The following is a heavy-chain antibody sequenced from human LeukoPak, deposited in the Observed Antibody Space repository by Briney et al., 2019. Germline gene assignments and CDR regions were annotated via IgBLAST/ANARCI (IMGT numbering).Heavy chain of an antibody. Sequence: PGGSLRLSCAASGFSFDDYAMHWVRQAPGKDLDWVAFIWYDGTNKYYADSVKGRFTISRDNSKNTLYLQMNNLRSEDTAVYYCAKDLIGYCTSPTCYPIDHWGQGTLVTGSS. V-gene: IGHV3-30*02. D-gene: IGHD2-2*01. J-gene: IGHJ4*02. CDR2: IWYDGTNK. CDR1: GFSFDDYA. CDR3: AKDLIGYCTSPTCYPIDH.